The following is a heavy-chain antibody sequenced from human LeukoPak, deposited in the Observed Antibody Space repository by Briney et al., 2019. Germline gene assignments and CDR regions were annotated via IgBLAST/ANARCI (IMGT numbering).Heavy chain of an antibody. V-gene: IGHV1-2*04. Sequence: GASVKVSCKASGYTFTGYYMHWVRQAPGQGLEWMGWINPNSGGTNYAQKFQGWVTMTRDTSISTAYMELSRLRSDDTAVYYCAGAVAYCSGGSCFNWFDPWGQGTLVTVSS. J-gene: IGHJ5*02. D-gene: IGHD2-15*01. CDR1: GYTFTGYY. CDR2: INPNSGGT. CDR3: AGAVAYCSGGSCFNWFDP.